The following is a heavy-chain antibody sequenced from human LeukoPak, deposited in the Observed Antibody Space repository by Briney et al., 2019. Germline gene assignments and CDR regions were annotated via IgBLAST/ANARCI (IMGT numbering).Heavy chain of an antibody. CDR3: ASSLNLKTMVRYYYYYMDV. Sequence: ASVKLSCKASGYTFTSYYMHWVRQAPGQGLEWMGIINPSGGSTSYAQKFKGRVTMTRNMSTSTVYMELSSLRSEDTAVYYCASSLNLKTMVRYYYYYMDVWGKGTTVTISS. D-gene: IGHD3-10*01. J-gene: IGHJ6*03. V-gene: IGHV1-46*01. CDR2: INPSGGST. CDR1: GYTFTSYY.